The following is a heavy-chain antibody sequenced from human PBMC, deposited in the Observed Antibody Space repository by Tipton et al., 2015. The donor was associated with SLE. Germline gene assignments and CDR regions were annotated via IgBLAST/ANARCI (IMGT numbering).Heavy chain of an antibody. Sequence: TLSLTCTVSGGSISSSSYYWGWIRQPPGKGLEWIGSIYYSGSTHYNPSLKSRVTISVDTSKNQFSLKLNSVTAADTAVYYCARVNGGRAQFDYWGQGTLVSVSS. D-gene: IGHD1-26*01. CDR2: IYYSGST. V-gene: IGHV4-39*07. CDR1: GGSISSSSYY. CDR3: ARVNGGRAQFDY. J-gene: IGHJ4*02.